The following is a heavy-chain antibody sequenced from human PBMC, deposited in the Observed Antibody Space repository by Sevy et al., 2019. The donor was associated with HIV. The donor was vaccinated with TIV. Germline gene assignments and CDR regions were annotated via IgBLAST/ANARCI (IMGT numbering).Heavy chain of an antibody. V-gene: IGHV3-13*01. CDR1: GFSFSGSD. Sequence: GGSLRLSCAGYGFSFSGSDMHWVRQPTGKGLEWISSIGTLGDTFYADSVKGRFTISRDNAKSSLYLEMSSLRAGDTDIYYCVRGLQTHCDRTACPFDHWGQGTLVTVSS. D-gene: IGHD2-21*01. CDR2: IGTLGDT. CDR3: VRGLQTHCDRTACPFDH. J-gene: IGHJ5*02.